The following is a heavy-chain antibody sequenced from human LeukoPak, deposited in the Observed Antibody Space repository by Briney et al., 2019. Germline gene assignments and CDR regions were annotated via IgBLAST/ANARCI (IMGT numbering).Heavy chain of an antibody. CDR3: ARDTVAAAGSFDY. CDR2: IYSSGST. Sequence: SETLSLTCTVSGGSISSYYWSWIRQPAGKGLEWIGHIYSSGSTNYSPSLKSRVTMSVDTSKNQFSLKLSSVTAADTAVYYCARDTVAAAGSFDYWGQGTQVTVSS. D-gene: IGHD6-13*01. V-gene: IGHV4-4*07. CDR1: GGSISSYY. J-gene: IGHJ4*02.